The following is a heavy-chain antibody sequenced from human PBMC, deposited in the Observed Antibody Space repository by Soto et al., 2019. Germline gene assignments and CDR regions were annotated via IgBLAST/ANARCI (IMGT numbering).Heavy chain of an antibody. V-gene: IGHV3-30-3*01. D-gene: IGHD3-22*01. CDR1: GFTFSSYA. Sequence: QVQLVESGGGVVQPGRSLRLSCAASGFTFSSYAMHWVRQAPGKGLEWVAVISYDGSNKYYADSVKGRFTISRDNSKNTLYLQMNSLRAEDTAVYYCAREAVVTDYWGQGTLVTVSS. J-gene: IGHJ4*02. CDR2: ISYDGSNK. CDR3: AREAVVTDY.